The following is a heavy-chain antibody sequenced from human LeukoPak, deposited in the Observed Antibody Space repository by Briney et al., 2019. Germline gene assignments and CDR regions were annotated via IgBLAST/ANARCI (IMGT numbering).Heavy chain of an antibody. CDR1: GFTFSSYA. D-gene: IGHD3-22*01. Sequence: PGGSLGLSCAASGFTFSSYAMSWVRQAPGKGLEWVSAISGSGGSTYYADSVKGRFTISRDNSKNTLYLQMNSLRAEDTAVYYCAKDPYYYDSSGYYYPASYFDYWGQGTLVTVSS. V-gene: IGHV3-23*01. CDR2: ISGSGGST. J-gene: IGHJ4*02. CDR3: AKDPYYYDSSGYYYPASYFDY.